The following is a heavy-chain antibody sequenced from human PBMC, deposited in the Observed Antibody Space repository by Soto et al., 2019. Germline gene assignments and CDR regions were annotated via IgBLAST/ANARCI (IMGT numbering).Heavy chain of an antibody. CDR3: ARDKRRAYDFWSAYSRGFDY. J-gene: IGHJ4*02. CDR1: GYTFSLYP. D-gene: IGHD3-3*01. CDR2: INAANGNT. V-gene: IGHV1-3*01. Sequence: ASVKVSCKASGYTFSLYPMHWVRQAPGQRLEWMGWINAANGNTKTSQKLQGRVTITRDTSATTAYMELSSLKPEDTAVYYCARDKRRAYDFWSAYSRGFDYWGPGTQVTVSS.